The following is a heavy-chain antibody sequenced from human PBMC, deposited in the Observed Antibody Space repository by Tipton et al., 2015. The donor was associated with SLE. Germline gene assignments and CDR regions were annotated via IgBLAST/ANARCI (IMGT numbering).Heavy chain of an antibody. D-gene: IGHD6-13*01. J-gene: IGHJ5*02. CDR2: ISGSGGST. CDR3: AQVPHPSSWQSWFDP. CDR1: GFNFSSYA. V-gene: IGHV3-23*01. Sequence: SLRLSCGASGFNFSSYAMSWVRQAPGKGLEWVSAISGSGGSTYYAESVKGRFTIPRDNSNNTLYLQMNRLRAEDTAVYYCAQVPHPSSWQSWFDPWGQGTLVTVSS.